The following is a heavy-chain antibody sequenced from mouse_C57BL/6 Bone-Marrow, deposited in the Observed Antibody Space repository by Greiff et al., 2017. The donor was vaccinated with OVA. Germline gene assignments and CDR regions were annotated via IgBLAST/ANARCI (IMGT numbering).Heavy chain of an antibody. J-gene: IGHJ4*01. Sequence: EVKLVESEGGLVQPGSSMKLSCTASGFTFSDYYMAWVRQVPEKGLEWVANINYDGSSTYYLDSLKSRFIISRDNAKNILYLQMSSLKSEDTATDYCARVSWDYAMDYWGQGTSVTVSS. CDR1: GFTFSDYY. V-gene: IGHV5-16*01. CDR3: ARVSWDYAMDY. CDR2: INYDGSST.